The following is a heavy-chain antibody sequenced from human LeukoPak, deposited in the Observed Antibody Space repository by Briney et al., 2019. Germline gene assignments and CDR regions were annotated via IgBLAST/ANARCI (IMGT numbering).Heavy chain of an antibody. CDR2: INPSGGST. CDR3: ARAIATGGFDP. Sequence: GASVKVSCKASGYTFTSYYMHWVRQAPGQGLEWMGIINPSGGSTSYAQKFQGRVTMTRDMSTSTVYMELSSLRSEDTAVYYCARAIATGGFDPWGQGTLVTVSS. D-gene: IGHD6-13*01. J-gene: IGHJ5*02. CDR1: GYTFTSYY. V-gene: IGHV1-46*01.